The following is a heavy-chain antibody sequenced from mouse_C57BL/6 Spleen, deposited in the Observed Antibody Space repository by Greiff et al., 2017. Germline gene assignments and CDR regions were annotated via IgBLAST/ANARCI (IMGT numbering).Heavy chain of an antibody. CDR2: VSYDGSN. V-gene: IGHV3-6*01. CDR1: GYSITSGYY. D-gene: IGHD1-3*01. CDR3: ASLNLEGYYAMDY. J-gene: IGHJ4*01. Sequence: EVQLKESGPGLVKPSQSLSLTCSVTGYSITSGYYWNWIRQFPGNKLEWMGYVSYDGSNNYNPSLKNRISITRDTSKNQFFLELNSVTTEDTATYYCASLNLEGYYAMDYWGQGTSVTVSS.